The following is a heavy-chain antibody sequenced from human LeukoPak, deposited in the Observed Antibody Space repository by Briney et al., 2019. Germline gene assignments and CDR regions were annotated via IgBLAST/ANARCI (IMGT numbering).Heavy chain of an antibody. D-gene: IGHD3-22*01. CDR2: INPNSGGT. CDR3: ARSPYYYDSRGYYAFDY. V-gene: IGHV1-2*02. CDR1: GYTFTGYY. Sequence: ASVKVSCKASGYTFTGYYMHWVRQAPGQGLEWMGWINPNSGGTNYAQKLQGRVTMTTDTSTSTAYMELRSLRSDDTAVYYCARSPYYYDSRGYYAFDYWGQGTLVTVSS. J-gene: IGHJ4*02.